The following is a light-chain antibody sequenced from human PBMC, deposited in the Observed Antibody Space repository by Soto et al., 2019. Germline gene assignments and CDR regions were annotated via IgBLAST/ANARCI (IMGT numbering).Light chain of an antibody. V-gene: IGKV3-20*01. Sequence: EIVLTQSPGTLSLSPGERATLSCRASQSVSSSYLAWYQQKPGQAPRLLIYGASGRATGIPDRFSGSGSGTDFTLTISRLEPEDFAVYYCQQYGSSPRGFGQGTKVEIK. J-gene: IGKJ1*01. CDR1: QSVSSSY. CDR2: GAS. CDR3: QQYGSSPRG.